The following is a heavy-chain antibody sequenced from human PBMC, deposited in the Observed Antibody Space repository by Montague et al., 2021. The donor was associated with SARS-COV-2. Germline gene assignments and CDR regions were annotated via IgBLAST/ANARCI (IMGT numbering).Heavy chain of an antibody. V-gene: IGHV2-70*11. Sequence: PALAKPTQTPTLTCTFSGFSLSTSGMCVSWIRQPPGKALEWLARIDWDDDKYYSTSLKTRLTISKDTSKNLVVLTMTNMDPVDTATYYCARSLPTTAMDVWGQGTTVTVSS. CDR2: IDWDDDK. CDR3: ARSLPTTAMDV. J-gene: IGHJ6*02. CDR1: GFSLSTSGMC. D-gene: IGHD5-12*01.